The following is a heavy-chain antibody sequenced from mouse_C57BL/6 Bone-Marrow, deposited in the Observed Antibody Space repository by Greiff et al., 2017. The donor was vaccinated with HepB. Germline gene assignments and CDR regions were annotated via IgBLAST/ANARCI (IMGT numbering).Heavy chain of an antibody. CDR3: ARWGFAY. Sequence: QVQLQQSGAELVRPGTSVKVSCKASGYAFTNYLIEWVKQRPGQGLEWIGVINPGSGGTNYNEKFKGKATLTADKSSSTAYMQLGSLTSEDSAVYFCARWGFAYWGQGTLVTVSA. CDR1: GYAFTNYL. J-gene: IGHJ3*01. CDR2: INPGSGGT. V-gene: IGHV1-54*01.